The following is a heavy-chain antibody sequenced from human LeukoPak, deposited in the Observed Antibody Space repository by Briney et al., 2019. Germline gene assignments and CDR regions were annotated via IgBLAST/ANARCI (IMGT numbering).Heavy chain of an antibody. CDR3: ARGRDRFGVVIIGGGIDY. CDR2: IYYSGST. V-gene: IGHV4-59*12. D-gene: IGHD3-3*01. Sequence: SETLSLTCTVSGGSISSYYWSWIRQPPGKGLEWIGYIYYSGSTNYNPSLKSRVTISVDTSKNQFSLKLSSVTAADTAVYYCARGRDRFGVVIIGGGIDYWGQGTLVTVSS. J-gene: IGHJ4*02. CDR1: GGSISSYY.